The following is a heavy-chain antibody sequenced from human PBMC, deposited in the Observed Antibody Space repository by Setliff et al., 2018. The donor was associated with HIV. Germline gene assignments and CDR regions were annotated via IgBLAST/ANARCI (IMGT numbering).Heavy chain of an antibody. CDR3: ASPRLDWSFSHFDY. J-gene: IGHJ4*02. D-gene: IGHD3-9*01. CDR1: GGTFTSSA. CDR2: IIPHFDAP. V-gene: IGHV1-69*13. Sequence: SVKVSCKASGGTFTSSAISWVRQARGQGLEWMGAIIPHFDAPQYAQKFQGRVTITADQSTSTAYMELSGLTSEDAAVYYCASPRLDWSFSHFDYWGQGTLVTVPQ.